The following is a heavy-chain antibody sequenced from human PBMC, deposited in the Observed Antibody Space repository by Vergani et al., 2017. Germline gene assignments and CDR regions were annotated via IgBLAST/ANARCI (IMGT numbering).Heavy chain of an antibody. V-gene: IGHV4-39*01. CDR1: GVSIGSNSYY. D-gene: IGHD6-19*01. CDR3: TRHGRSGWAGYFQH. J-gene: IGHJ1*01. Sequence: QLQLQESGPGLVKPSETLSLTCTVSGVSIGSNSYYWGWIRQPPGKGLEWIGTIYYTGTTYYNESHKSRLTISVDTSKNQFSLTLTSVTAADTAIYYCTRHGRSGWAGYFQHWGQGTLGTASS. CDR2: IYYTGTT.